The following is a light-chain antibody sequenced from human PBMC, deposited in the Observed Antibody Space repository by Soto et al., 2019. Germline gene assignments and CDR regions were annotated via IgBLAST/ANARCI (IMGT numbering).Light chain of an antibody. Sequence: EIVLTQSPATLSLSPGERATLSCRASQSVSSYLAWYQQKVGQAPRLLIYDASNRATGIPARFSGSGSGTDLTLTISSLEPEDFAAYYCQQRSVWPLTFGGGTKVDIK. CDR3: QQRSVWPLT. CDR2: DAS. J-gene: IGKJ4*01. CDR1: QSVSSY. V-gene: IGKV3-11*01.